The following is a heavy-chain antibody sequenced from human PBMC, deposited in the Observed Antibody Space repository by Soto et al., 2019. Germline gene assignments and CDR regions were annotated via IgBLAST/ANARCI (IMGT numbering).Heavy chain of an antibody. J-gene: IGHJ6*02. Sequence: AETLSLTCTVSGGSVSSGSYYWSWIRQPPGKGLEWIGYIYYSGSTNYNPSLKSRVTISVDTSKNQFSLKLSSVTAEDPAVYYCARDKGGCSGGSCYSNYGIDVWGQGTTVTVSS. CDR1: GGSVSSGSYY. CDR2: IYYSGST. CDR3: ARDKGGCSGGSCYSNYGIDV. V-gene: IGHV4-61*01. D-gene: IGHD2-15*01.